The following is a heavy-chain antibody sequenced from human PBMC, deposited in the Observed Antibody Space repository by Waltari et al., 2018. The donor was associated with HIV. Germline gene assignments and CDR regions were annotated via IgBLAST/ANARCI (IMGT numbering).Heavy chain of an antibody. CDR3: ARPRPYCSTSTCPYFDP. CDR1: GNTFTGYY. J-gene: IGHJ5*02. D-gene: IGHD2-2*01. Sequence: QVQLVQSGAEVKKPGASVKVSCQASGNTFTGYYRHWVRQAPLQGLEWMGGTNRSSWATSYAQKFQGRVTMTRDTSISTADMELNSLRSHDTAVYYCARPRPYCSTSTCPYFDPWGQGTLVTVSS. CDR2: TNRSSWAT. V-gene: IGHV1-2*02.